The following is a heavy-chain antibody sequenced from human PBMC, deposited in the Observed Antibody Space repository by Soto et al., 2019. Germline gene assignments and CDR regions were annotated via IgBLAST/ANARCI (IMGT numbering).Heavy chain of an antibody. CDR3: ARSLYTTTWYSDY. CDR1: GLTFSSYA. D-gene: IGHD4-4*01. J-gene: IGHJ4*02. CDR2: IGGSGDST. Sequence: EVQLLESGGGLVQPGGSLRLSCAASGLTFSSYAMSWVRQAPGKGLEWVSAIGGSGDSTYYADSVKGRFTISRDNSGNTLSLQMNSLRAEDTAVYYCARSLYTTTWYSDYWGQGTLVTVSS. V-gene: IGHV3-23*01.